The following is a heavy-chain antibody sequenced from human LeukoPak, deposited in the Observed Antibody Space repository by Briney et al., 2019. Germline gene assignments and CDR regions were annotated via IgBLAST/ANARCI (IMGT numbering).Heavy chain of an antibody. CDR1: GFIFSDYS. J-gene: IGHJ4*02. D-gene: IGHD3-22*01. CDR2: VNPTSSSI. CDR3: VRLRRNSDRSGYYYYYDY. V-gene: IGHV3-21*01. Sequence: PGGSLRLSCAVSGFIFSDYSFNWVRQAPGKGLEWVSSVNPTSSSIYYADAVMGRFTISRDNAKSSVFLQMNSLRAEDTAVYYCVRLRRNSDRSGYYYYYDYWGQGILVTVSS.